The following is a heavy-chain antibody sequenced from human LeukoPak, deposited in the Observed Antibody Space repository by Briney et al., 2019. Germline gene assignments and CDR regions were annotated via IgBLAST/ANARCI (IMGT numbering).Heavy chain of an antibody. V-gene: IGHV3-7*01. Sequence: QSGGSLRLSCAASGFTFSTYWMSWVRQAPGKGLEWVGNIKQDGSEKYYVDSVKGRFTISRDNSKNTLYLQMNSLRAEGTAVYYCARDGTPSWLYDSGGHMYGMDVWGQGTTVTVSS. CDR2: IKQDGSEK. J-gene: IGHJ6*02. CDR3: ARDGTPSWLYDSGGHMYGMDV. CDR1: GFTFSTYW. D-gene: IGHD3-22*01.